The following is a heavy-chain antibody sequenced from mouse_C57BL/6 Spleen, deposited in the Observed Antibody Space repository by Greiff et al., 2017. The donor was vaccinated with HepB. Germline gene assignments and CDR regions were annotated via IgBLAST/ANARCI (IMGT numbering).Heavy chain of an antibody. CDR2: IYPGDGDT. CDR3: AREADYVAWFAY. J-gene: IGHJ3*01. Sequence: VQLVESGPELVKPGASVKISCKASGYAFSSSWMNWVKQRPGKGLEWIGRIYPGDGDTNYNGKFKGKATLTADKSSSTAYMQLSSLTSEDSAVYFCAREADYVAWFAYWGQGTLVTVSA. D-gene: IGHD2-4*01. V-gene: IGHV1-82*01. CDR1: GYAFSSSW.